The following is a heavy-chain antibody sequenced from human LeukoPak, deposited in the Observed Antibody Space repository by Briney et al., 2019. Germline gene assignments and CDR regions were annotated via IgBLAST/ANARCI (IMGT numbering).Heavy chain of an antibody. D-gene: IGHD2-2*01. CDR3: ARETLRPADLDY. CDR2: ISISGRYI. CDR1: RFTFSSYS. Sequence: PGGSLRLSCAASRFTFSSYSMNWVRQAQGKGLECVSSISISGRYIYYDKLVEGRFTTSRDNDKNSLYLQMNRMREEETAVYYCARETLRPADLDYCGQGTMATVS. J-gene: IGHJ4*02. V-gene: IGHV3-21*01.